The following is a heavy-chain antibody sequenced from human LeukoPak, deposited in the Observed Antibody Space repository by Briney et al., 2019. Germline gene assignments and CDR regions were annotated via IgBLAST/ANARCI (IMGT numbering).Heavy chain of an antibody. J-gene: IGHJ6*02. CDR1: GFTFSSYG. CDR3: ARGDSSVYGMDV. V-gene: IGHV3-33*01. CDR2: IWYDGSYK. D-gene: IGHD6-19*01. Sequence: GGSLRLSCAASGFTFSSYGMHWVRQAPGKGLEWVALIWYDGSYKYYADSVKGRFTISRDNSKNTLYLQMNSLRADDTAVYYCARGDSSVYGMDVWGQGTTVTVSS.